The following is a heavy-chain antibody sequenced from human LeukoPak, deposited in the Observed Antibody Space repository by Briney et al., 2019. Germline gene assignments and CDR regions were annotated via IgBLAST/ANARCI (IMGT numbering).Heavy chain of an antibody. J-gene: IGHJ4*02. D-gene: IGHD2-2*01. Sequence: PSETLSLTCTVSGGSISSGSYYWSWIRQPDGKGLEWIERIYTTGSTNYNPSLTSRVSISVDTSKNQFSLKLSSVTAADTAVYYCARAKNKYCSSTSCYFGYFDYWGQGTLVTVSS. CDR3: ARAKNKYCSSTSCYFGYFDY. V-gene: IGHV4-61*02. CDR1: GGSISSGSYY. CDR2: IYTTGST.